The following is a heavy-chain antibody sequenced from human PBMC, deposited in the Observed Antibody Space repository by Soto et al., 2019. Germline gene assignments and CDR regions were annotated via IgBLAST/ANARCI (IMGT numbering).Heavy chain of an antibody. J-gene: IGHJ6*02. CDR1: GSSFTSYP. CDR3: ARWGGDYYYGMDV. D-gene: IGHD3-10*01. CDR2: ISYDGTNK. V-gene: IGHV3-30-3*01. Sequence: QVQLVESGGGAVQPGNSLRLSCAASGSSFTSYPMHWVRQAPGKGLEWVAVISYDGTNKYYADSVKGRFTMSRDNSKNTLYLQMNSLRPEDTAAYYCARWGGDYYYGMDVWGQGTTVTVSS.